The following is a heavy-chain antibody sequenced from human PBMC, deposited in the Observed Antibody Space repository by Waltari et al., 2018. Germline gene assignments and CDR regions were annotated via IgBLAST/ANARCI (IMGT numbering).Heavy chain of an antibody. J-gene: IGHJ3*02. Sequence: QGRLVQSGTEVKKPGASVKVPCKASGYTFSGYYIPWVRQAPGQGLEWMGCINPKPCGTRSAQKYQVRVTLTSDTSVNTVYLDLNSLNFDDTAVYYCATGDSVIMVLGDAFDIWGQGTAVIVSS. D-gene: IGHD2-8*01. CDR3: ATGDSVIMVLGDAFDI. CDR2: INPKPCGT. V-gene: IGHV1-2*02. CDR1: GYTFSGYY.